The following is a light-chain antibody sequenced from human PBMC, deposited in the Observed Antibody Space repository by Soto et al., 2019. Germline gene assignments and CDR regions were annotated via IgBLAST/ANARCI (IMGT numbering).Light chain of an antibody. CDR2: DAS. Sequence: DIQMTQSPSTLSASVGYRVTIICRASQSINRWLAWYQQTPGKAPKLLIHDASSLESGVPLRFSGTGAGTDFTLTISSLQSDDFATYYCQQYDSYPLTFGGGTKVEIK. J-gene: IGKJ4*01. CDR1: QSINRW. V-gene: IGKV1-5*02. CDR3: QQYDSYPLT.